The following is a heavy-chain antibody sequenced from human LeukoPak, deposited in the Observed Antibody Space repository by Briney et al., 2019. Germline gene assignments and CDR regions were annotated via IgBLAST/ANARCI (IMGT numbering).Heavy chain of an antibody. Sequence: PGRSLRLSCAASGFTFSSYAMHWVRQAPGKGLEWVAVISYDGSNKYYADSVKGRFTISRDNSKNTLYLQMNSLRVEDTAVYYCAKDRIWFDPWGQGTLVTVSS. CDR3: AKDRIWFDP. CDR1: GFTFSSYA. V-gene: IGHV3-30-3*01. J-gene: IGHJ5*02. CDR2: ISYDGSNK.